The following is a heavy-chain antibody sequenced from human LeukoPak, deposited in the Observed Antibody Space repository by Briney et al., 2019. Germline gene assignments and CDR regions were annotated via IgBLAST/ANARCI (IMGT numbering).Heavy chain of an antibody. CDR1: GFTFSSYA. V-gene: IGHV3-23*01. D-gene: IGHD3-10*01. Sequence: GGSLRLSCAASGFTFSSYAMSWARQAPGKGLEWVSAISGSGGSTYYADSVKGRFTISRDNSKNTLYLQMSSLRAEDTAVYYCAKDGSGSYYFDYYYYYGMDVWGKGTTVTVSS. CDR2: ISGSGGST. J-gene: IGHJ6*04. CDR3: AKDGSGSYYFDYYYYYGMDV.